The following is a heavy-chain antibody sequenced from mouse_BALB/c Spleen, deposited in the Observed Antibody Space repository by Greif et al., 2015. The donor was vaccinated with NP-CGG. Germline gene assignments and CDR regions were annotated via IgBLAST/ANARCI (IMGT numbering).Heavy chain of an antibody. CDR2: ISSGGST. CDR3: ARGVGSSPYFDY. D-gene: IGHD1-1*01. V-gene: IGHV5-6-5*01. CDR1: GFTFSSYA. Sequence: EVMLVESGGGLVKPGGSLKLSCAASGFTFSSYAMSWVRQTPEKRLEWVASISSGGSTYYPDSVKGRFTISRDNARNILYLQMSSLRSEDTAMYYCARGVGSSPYFDYWGQGTTLTVSS. J-gene: IGHJ2*01.